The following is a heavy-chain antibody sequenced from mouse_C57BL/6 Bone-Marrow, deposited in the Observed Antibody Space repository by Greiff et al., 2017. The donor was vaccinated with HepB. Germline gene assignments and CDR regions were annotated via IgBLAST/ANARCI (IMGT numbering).Heavy chain of an antibody. V-gene: IGHV1-55*01. CDR1: GYTFTSYW. J-gene: IGHJ2*01. D-gene: IGHD1-1*01. CDR2: IYPGSGST. Sequence: VKLQQSGAELVKPGASVKMSCKASGYTFTSYWITWVKQRPGQGLEWIGDIYPGSGSTNYNEKFKSKATLTVDTSSSTAYMQLSSLTSEDSAVYYCARGDGYYFDYWGQGTTLTVSS. CDR3: ARGDGYYFDY.